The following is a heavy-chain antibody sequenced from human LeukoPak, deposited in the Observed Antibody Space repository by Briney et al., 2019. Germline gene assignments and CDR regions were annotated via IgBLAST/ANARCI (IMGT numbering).Heavy chain of an antibody. CDR3: ARAAITMVRGALGY. CDR1: GYTFTGYY. V-gene: IGHV1-2*02. D-gene: IGHD3-10*01. Sequence: GASVKVSCKASGYTFTGYYMHWVRQAPGQGLEWVGWINPNSGGTNYAQKFQGRVTMTRDTSISTAYMELSRLRSDDTAVYYCARAAITMVRGALGYWGQGTLVTVSS. CDR2: INPNSGGT. J-gene: IGHJ4*02.